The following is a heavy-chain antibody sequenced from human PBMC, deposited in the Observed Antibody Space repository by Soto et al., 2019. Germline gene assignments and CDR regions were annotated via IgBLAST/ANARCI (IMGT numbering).Heavy chain of an antibody. V-gene: IGHV3-30-3*01. Sequence: QVQLVESGGGVDQPGRSLRLSCAASGFIFSNYVMYWVRQAPGKGLEWVSFMSYDGTTKYYADSVKGRFTISRDNSKNTLYLQMNSLRPEDKAVYYCARQVLWSRYFDYWGQGTLVTVSS. CDR2: MSYDGTTK. CDR3: ARQVLWSRYFDY. J-gene: IGHJ4*02. CDR1: GFIFSNYV. D-gene: IGHD2-15*01.